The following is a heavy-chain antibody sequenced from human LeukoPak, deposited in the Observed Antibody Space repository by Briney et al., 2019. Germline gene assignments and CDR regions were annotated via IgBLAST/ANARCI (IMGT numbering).Heavy chain of an antibody. CDR1: GYTFTGYY. V-gene: IGHV1-2*04. CDR2: INPNSGGT. J-gene: IGHJ4*02. CDR3: AVMPVYDSSSYSVY. Sequence: ASVKVSCKASGYTFTGYYMHWVRQAPGQGLEWMGWINPNSGGTNYAQKFQGWVTMTRDTSISTAYMELSRLRSDDTAVYYCAVMPVYDSSSYSVYWGQGTLVTVSS. D-gene: IGHD3-22*01.